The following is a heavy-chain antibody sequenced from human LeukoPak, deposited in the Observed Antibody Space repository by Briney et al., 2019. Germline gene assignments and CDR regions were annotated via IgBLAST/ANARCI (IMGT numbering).Heavy chain of an antibody. CDR3: AKPEYCTNGVCCTGYRAGYFDY. D-gene: IGHD2-8*01. V-gene: IGHV3-30*18. CDR1: GFTFSSYS. CDR2: ISYDGSNK. J-gene: IGHJ4*02. Sequence: GGSLRLSCAASGFTFSSYSMNWVRQAPGKGLEWVAVISYDGSNKYYADSVKGRFTISRDNSKNTLYLQMNSLRAEDTAVYYCAKPEYCTNGVCCTGYRAGYFDYWGQGTLVTVSS.